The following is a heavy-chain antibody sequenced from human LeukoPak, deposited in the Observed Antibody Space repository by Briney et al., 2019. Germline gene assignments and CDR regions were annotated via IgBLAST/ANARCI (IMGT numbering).Heavy chain of an antibody. D-gene: IGHD2-2*01. CDR1: GFTFSSYA. Sequence: PGGSLRLSCAASGFTFSSYAMSWVRQAPGKGLEWVSAIIGSGGRTYYADSVKGRFTISRDNSKNTLYLQMNSLRAEDTAVYYCAKDGRVVVPAKATYGSYFDYWGQGTLVTVSS. V-gene: IGHV3-23*01. CDR3: AKDGRVVVPAKATYGSYFDY. CDR2: IIGSGGRT. J-gene: IGHJ4*02.